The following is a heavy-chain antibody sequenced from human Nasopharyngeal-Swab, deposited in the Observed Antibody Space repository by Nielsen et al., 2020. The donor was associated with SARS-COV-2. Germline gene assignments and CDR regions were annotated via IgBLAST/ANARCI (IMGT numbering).Heavy chain of an antibody. Sequence: GESLKISCAASGFTFSSYSMNWVRQAPGKGLEWGSSISSSSSYIYYADSVKGRFTISRDNAKNSLYLQMNSLRAEDTAVYYCAREGSYGPVSYMDVWGKGTTVTVSS. J-gene: IGHJ6*03. CDR1: GFTFSSYS. V-gene: IGHV3-21*01. CDR2: ISSSSSYI. CDR3: AREGSYGPVSYMDV. D-gene: IGHD5-18*01.